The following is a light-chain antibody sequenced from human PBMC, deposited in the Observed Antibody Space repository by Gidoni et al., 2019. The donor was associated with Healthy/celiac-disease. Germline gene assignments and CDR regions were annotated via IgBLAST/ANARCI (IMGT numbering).Light chain of an antibody. CDR1: QSVSSY. CDR3: QQRSNWPPLT. J-gene: IGKJ4*01. CDR2: DAS. Sequence: PGERATLPCRASQSVSSYLAWYQQKPGQAPRLLIYDASNSATGIPARFSGSGSGTDFTLTISSLEPEDFAVYYCQQRSNWPPLTFGGGTKVEIK. V-gene: IGKV3-11*01.